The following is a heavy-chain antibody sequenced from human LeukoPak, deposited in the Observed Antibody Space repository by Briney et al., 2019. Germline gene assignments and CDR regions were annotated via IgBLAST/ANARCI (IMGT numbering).Heavy chain of an antibody. D-gene: IGHD6-13*01. CDR2: ISYDGSNK. V-gene: IGHV3-30*04. J-gene: IGHJ3*02. Sequence: GRSLRLSCAASGSTFSSYAMHWVRQAPGKGLEWVAVISYDGSNKYYADSVKGRFTISRDNSKNTLYLQMNSLRAEDTAVYYCVAAAAFDNWGQGTMVTVSS. CDR3: VAAAAFDN. CDR1: GSTFSSYA.